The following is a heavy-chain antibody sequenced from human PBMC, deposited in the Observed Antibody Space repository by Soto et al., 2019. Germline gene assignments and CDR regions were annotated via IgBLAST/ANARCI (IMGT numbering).Heavy chain of an antibody. J-gene: IGHJ6*02. CDR3: ARGYDFWSGYYYPYGMDV. CDR1: GFTFSSYA. Sequence: GGSLRLSCAASGFTFSSYAMHWVRQAPGKGLEWVAVISYDGSNKNYADSVKSRFTISRDNSKNTLYLQMNSLRAEDTAVYYCARGYDFWSGYYYPYGMDVWGQGTTVTVSS. CDR2: ISYDGSNK. V-gene: IGHV3-30-3*01. D-gene: IGHD3-3*01.